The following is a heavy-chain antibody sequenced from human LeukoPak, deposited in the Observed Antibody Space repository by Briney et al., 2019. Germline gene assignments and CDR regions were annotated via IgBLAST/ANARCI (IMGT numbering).Heavy chain of an antibody. CDR3: ARGLKYYDYVWGSYKVRFDY. CDR1: GYTFTSYD. V-gene: IGHV1-8*01. D-gene: IGHD3-16*01. Sequence: ASVKVSCKASGYTFTSYDINWVRQATGHGLEWMGWMNPNSGNTGYAQKFQGRVTMTRNTSISTAYMELSSLRSEDTAVYYCARGLKYYDYVWGSYKVRFDYWGQGTLVTVSS. J-gene: IGHJ4*02. CDR2: MNPNSGNT.